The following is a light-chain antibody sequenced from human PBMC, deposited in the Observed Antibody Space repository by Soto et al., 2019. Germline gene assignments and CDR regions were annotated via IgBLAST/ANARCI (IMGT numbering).Light chain of an antibody. V-gene: IGKV1-33*01. CDR1: QDSSNY. CDR2: DAS. Sequence: DIQMTPSPSTLSASVVDRVTITCRASQDSSNYLNWYQQKPGKAPKLLIYDASNLETGVPSRFSGSRSGTSFILTITSLQPEDVATYYCQKYNKAPWIFGQGTKVDNK. J-gene: IGKJ1*01. CDR3: QKYNKAPWI.